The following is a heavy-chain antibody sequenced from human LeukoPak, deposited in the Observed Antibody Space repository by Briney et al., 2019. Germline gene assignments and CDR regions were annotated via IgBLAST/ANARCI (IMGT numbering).Heavy chain of an antibody. CDR3: ARVGLDRRGYSGYEAFDY. CDR2: ISDSGSTI. V-gene: IGHV3-48*03. CDR1: GFTFSSYE. D-gene: IGHD5-12*01. J-gene: IGHJ4*02. Sequence: GGSLRLSCAASGFTFSSYEMNWVRQAPGKGLEWVSYISDSGSTIYYADSVKGRFTISRDNAKNSLYLQINSLRAEDTAVYYCARVGLDRRGYSGYEAFDYWGQGTLVTVSS.